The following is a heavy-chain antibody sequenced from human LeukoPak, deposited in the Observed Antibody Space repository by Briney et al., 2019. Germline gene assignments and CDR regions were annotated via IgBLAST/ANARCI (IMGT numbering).Heavy chain of an antibody. CDR3: ARHGGYYDFWSGYHFNWFDP. Sequence: SETLSLTCTVSGGSFSSSSYYWGWNRQPPGKGLVWIVSIYYSGSTYDNPSLESRVAIFVDTSKNQFSLKLSSVTAADTAVYYCARHGGYYDFWSGYHFNWFDPWGQGTLVTVSS. V-gene: IGHV4-39*01. D-gene: IGHD3-3*01. J-gene: IGHJ5*02. CDR1: GGSFSSSSYY. CDR2: IYYSGST.